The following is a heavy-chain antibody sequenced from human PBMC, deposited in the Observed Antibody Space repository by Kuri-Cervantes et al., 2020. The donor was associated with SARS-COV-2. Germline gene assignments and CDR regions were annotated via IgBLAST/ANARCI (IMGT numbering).Heavy chain of an antibody. V-gene: IGHV3-30-3*01. CDR3: ARAGGLADAFDI. J-gene: IGHJ3*02. CDR1: GFTFSSYA. CDR2: ISYDRSNK. Sequence: GESLKISCAASGFTFSSYAMHWVRQAPGKGLEWVAVISYDRSNKYYADSVKGRFTISRDNSKNTLYLQMNSLRAEDTAVYYCARAGGLADAFDIWGQGTMVTVSS. D-gene: IGHD3/OR15-3a*01.